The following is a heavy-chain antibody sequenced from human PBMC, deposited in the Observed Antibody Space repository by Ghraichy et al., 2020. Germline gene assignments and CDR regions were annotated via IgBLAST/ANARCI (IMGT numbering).Heavy chain of an antibody. Sequence: SCATSGFSFRAYWMAWVRRAPGKGLECVASIKYDGTDKYYVDSVKGRFIISKDTADNSLVLQMNSLTAEDTAVYYCARDATRGGDFDFWGQGTLVTVSS. J-gene: IGHJ4*02. D-gene: IGHD5-12*01. V-gene: IGHV3-7*03. CDR1: GFSFRAYW. CDR2: IKYDGTDK. CDR3: ARDATRGGDFDF.